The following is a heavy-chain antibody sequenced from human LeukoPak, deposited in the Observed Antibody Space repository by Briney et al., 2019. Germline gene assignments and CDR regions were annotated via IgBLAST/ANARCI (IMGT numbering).Heavy chain of an antibody. Sequence: GGSLRLSSAASGFTFSSYAMSWVRQAQGKGLEWVSAISGSGGSTYYADSVKGRFTISRDNSKNTLYLQMNSLRAEDTAVYYCAKGNTDGMLATIQYFVYWGQGTLVTVSS. CDR3: AKGNTDGMLATIQYFVY. V-gene: IGHV3-23*01. CDR1: GFTFSSYA. J-gene: IGHJ4*02. CDR2: ISGSGGST. D-gene: IGHD5-12*01.